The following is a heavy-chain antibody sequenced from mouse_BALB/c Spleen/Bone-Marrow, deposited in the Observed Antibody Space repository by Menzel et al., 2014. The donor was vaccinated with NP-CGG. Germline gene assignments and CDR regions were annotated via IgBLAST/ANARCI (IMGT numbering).Heavy chain of an antibody. CDR1: GYTLTSYR. CDR2: INPSNGGT. V-gene: IGHV1S16*01. Sequence: QVPLQQSGAELVKPGASVKLFCKASGYTLTSYRMHWVKLRPGQGFEWVGEINPSNGGTNYNEKFKRKATLTVDKSSSTAYMQLSSLTSEDSAVYYCTIGGFDYWGQGTTLTVSS. CDR3: TIGGFDY. J-gene: IGHJ2*01.